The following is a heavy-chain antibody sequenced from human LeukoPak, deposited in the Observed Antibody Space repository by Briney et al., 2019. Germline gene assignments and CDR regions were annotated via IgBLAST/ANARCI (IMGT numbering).Heavy chain of an antibody. J-gene: IGHJ4*02. CDR1: GFTFSSYA. D-gene: IGHD3-22*01. CDR2: ISGSGGST. V-gene: IGHV3-23*01. Sequence: GGSLRLSCAASGFTFSSYAMSWVRQAPGKGLEWVSAISGSGGSTYYADSVKGRFTISRDNSKNTLYLQMNSLRAKDTAVYYCAKCISSGHKGSRCYFDYWGQGTLVTVSS. CDR3: AKCISSGHKGSRCYFDY.